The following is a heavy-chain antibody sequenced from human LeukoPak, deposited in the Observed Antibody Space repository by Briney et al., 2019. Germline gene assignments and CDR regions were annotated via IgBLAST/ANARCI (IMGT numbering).Heavy chain of an antibody. V-gene: IGHV2-5*01. CDR2: IYGNDDK. CDR3: VHRTMVTSVDH. D-gene: IGHD4-17*01. Sequence: SGPTLVNPTQTLTLTCTFSGFSLNTNAVAVGWVRQPPGQALEWLTSIYGNDDKRYSPPLASRLTITKDTSKNQVVLTMTDMDYVDTATYYCVHRTMVTSVDHWGQGTLVTVSS. J-gene: IGHJ4*02. CDR1: GFSLNTNAVA.